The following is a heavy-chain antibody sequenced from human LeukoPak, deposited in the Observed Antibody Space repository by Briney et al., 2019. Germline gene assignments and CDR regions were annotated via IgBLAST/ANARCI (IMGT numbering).Heavy chain of an antibody. CDR2: ISGSGGST. CDR1: GFTFSSYA. V-gene: IGHV3-23*01. D-gene: IGHD2-21*02. CDR3: AKGGVVVVTAVAFDI. Sequence: GGSLRLSCAASGFTFSSYATSWVRQAPGKGLEWVSAISGSGGSTYYADSVRGRFTISRDNSKNTLYLQMNSLRAEDTAVYYCAKGGVVVVTAVAFDIWGQGTMVTVSS. J-gene: IGHJ3*02.